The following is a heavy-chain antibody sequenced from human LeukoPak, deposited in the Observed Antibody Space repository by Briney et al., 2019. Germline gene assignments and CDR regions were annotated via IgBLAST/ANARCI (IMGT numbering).Heavy chain of an antibody. CDR3: ARDPGEGATTYGIDV. CDR2: ISYDGSNK. D-gene: IGHD1-26*01. V-gene: IGHV3-30*03. Sequence: PGGSLRLSCAASGFTLSSYGMHWVRQAPGKGLEWVAVISYDGSNKYYADSVKGRFTISRDNSKNTLYLQMNSLRAEDTAVYYCARDPGEGATTYGIDVWGQGTTVTVSS. CDR1: GFTLSSYG. J-gene: IGHJ6*02.